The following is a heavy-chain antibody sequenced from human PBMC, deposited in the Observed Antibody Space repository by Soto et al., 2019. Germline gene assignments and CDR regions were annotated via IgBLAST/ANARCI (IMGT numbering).Heavy chain of an antibody. CDR2: IYPGDSDT. Sequence: GESLKISCKGSGYSFTSYWIGWVLQIPWKGLEWMGIIYPGDSDTRYSPSFQGQVTISADKSISTAYLQWSSLKASDTAMYYCASNFLTGDPTDAFESWGKGTMVTVSS. V-gene: IGHV5-51*01. D-gene: IGHD3-9*01. CDR1: GYSFTSYW. CDR3: ASNFLTGDPTDAFES. J-gene: IGHJ3*02.